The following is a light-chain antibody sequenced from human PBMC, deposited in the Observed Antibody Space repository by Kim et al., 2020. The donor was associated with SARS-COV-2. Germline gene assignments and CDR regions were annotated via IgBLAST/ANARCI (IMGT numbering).Light chain of an antibody. CDR3: QQRSNWPGT. CDR1: ESVGRY. V-gene: IGKV3-11*01. J-gene: IGKJ1*01. Sequence: SPGERATRTHRARESVGRYLSWYQQTPGQAPRLLIYDASTRATGIPARFSGSGSVTDFTLTISSLEPEDFAVYYCQQRSNWPGTFGQGTKVDIK. CDR2: DAS.